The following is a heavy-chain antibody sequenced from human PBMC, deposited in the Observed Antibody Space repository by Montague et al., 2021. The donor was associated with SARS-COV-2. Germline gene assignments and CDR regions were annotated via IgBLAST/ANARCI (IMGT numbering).Heavy chain of an antibody. D-gene: IGHD3-22*01. J-gene: IGHJ5*02. V-gene: IGHV4-39*07. CDR3: ARSPYYYDSSGQFGP. Sequence: YFNPSLKSRVAISIDTSKNQFSLKLSSVTAADTAVYYCARSPYYYDSSGQFGPWGQGVLGTVSS.